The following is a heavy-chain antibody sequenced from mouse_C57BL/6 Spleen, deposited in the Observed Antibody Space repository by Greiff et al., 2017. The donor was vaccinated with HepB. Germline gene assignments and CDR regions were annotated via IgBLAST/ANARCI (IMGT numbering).Heavy chain of an antibody. V-gene: IGHV1-76*01. Sequence: QVQLQQSGAELVRPGASVKLSCKASGYTFTDYYINWVKQRPGQGLEWIARIYPGSGNTYYNEKFKGKATLTAEKSSSTAYMQLSSLTSEDSAVYFCAREKLGTLYFDYWGQGTTLTVSS. CDR3: AREKLGTLYFDY. CDR1: GYTFTDYY. CDR2: IYPGSGNT. D-gene: IGHD4-1*01. J-gene: IGHJ2*01.